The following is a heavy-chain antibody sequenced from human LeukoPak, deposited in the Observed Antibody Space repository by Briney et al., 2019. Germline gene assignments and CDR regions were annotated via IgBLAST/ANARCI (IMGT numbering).Heavy chain of an antibody. D-gene: IGHD2-15*01. J-gene: IGHJ4*02. CDR3: ARDPGYCSGGSCYGFRYYFDY. V-gene: IGHV4-59*01. CDR2: IYYSGST. CDR1: GGSISSYY. Sequence: PSETLSLTCTVSGGSISSYYWSWIRQPPGKGLEWIGYIYYSGSTNYNPSLKSRVTISVDTSKNQFSLKLSFVTAADTAVYYCARDPGYCSGGSCYGFRYYFDYWGQGTLVTVSS.